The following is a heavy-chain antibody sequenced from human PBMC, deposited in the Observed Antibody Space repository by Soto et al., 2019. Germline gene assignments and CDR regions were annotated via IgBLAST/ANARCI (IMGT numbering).Heavy chain of an antibody. CDR1: GFTFSIYA. CDR2: ISYDGSNK. D-gene: IGHD2-21*01. V-gene: IGHV3-30-3*01. Sequence: QVQLVESGGGVVQPGRSLRLSCAASGFTFSIYAMHWVRQAPGKGLEWVAVISYDGSNKYYADSVKGRFTISRDNSKNTVYLQMNSLRAVDSAVYYCAREYSDGWFDPWGQGTLVTVSS. CDR3: AREYSDGWFDP. J-gene: IGHJ5*02.